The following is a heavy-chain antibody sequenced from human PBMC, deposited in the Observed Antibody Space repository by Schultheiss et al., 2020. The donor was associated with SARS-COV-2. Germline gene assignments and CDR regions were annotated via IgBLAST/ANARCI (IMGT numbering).Heavy chain of an antibody. V-gene: IGHV3-21*03. Sequence: GGSLRLSCAASGFTFSSYSMNWVRQAPGKGLEWVSSISSSSSYIYYADSVKGRFTISRDNAKNSLYLQMNSLKTEDTAVYYCARDRDDAFDIWGQGTMVTVSS. CDR3: ARDRDDAFDI. J-gene: IGHJ3*02. D-gene: IGHD5-24*01. CDR1: GFTFSSYS. CDR2: ISSSSSYI.